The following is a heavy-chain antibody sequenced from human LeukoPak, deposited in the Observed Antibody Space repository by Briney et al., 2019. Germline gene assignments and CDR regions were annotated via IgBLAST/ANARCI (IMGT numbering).Heavy chain of an antibody. J-gene: IGHJ4*02. D-gene: IGHD3-10*01. CDR3: ASQTGIDQYYFAY. CDR2: IIPIFGTA. Sequence: SVKVSCKAYGGTFSSYAISWVRQAPGQGLEWMGGIIPIFGTANYAQKFQGRVTITADKSTSTAYMELSSLRSKDTAVYYCASQTGIDQYYFAYWGQGTLVTVSS. CDR1: GGTFSSYA. V-gene: IGHV1-69*06.